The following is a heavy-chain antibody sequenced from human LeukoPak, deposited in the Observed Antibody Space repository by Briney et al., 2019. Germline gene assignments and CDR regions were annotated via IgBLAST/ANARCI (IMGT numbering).Heavy chain of an antibody. J-gene: IGHJ2*01. V-gene: IGHV4-34*01. CDR1: GFTFISYE. D-gene: IGHD3-22*01. CDR2: INHSGST. CDR3: ARHYFDSSGHYWYFDL. Sequence: GSLRLSCAASGFTFISYEMNWVRQPPGKGLEWIGEINHSGSTNYNPSLKSRVTISVDSSKTQFSLRLSSVTAADTAVYYCARHYFDSSGHYWYFDLWGRGTLVTVSS.